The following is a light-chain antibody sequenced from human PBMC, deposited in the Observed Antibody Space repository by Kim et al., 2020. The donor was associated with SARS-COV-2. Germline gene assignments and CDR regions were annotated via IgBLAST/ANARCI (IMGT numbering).Light chain of an antibody. J-gene: IGKJ3*01. V-gene: IGKV2-28*01. CDR2: LGS. Sequence: DIVMTQSPLSLPVTPGEPASISCRSSQSLLHSNGYNYLDWYLQKPGQSPQLLIYLGSNRASGVPDRFSGSGSGTDFTLKISRVEAENVGVYYCMQALKTPFTFGPGTKVVIK. CDR1: QSLLHSNGYNY. CDR3: MQALKTPFT.